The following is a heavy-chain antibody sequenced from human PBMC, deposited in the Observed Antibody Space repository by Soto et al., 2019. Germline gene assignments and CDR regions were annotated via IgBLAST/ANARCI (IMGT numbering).Heavy chain of an antibody. V-gene: IGHV1-46*01. Sequence: ASVKVSCKASEYTFTSYHIHWVRQAPGQGLESMGVINPSGGATIYAQKFQGRVTMTRDTSTSTVYMELSSLRSEDTAVYYCARDPTNGVNDAIDIWGQGTMVTVSS. CDR3: ARDPTNGVNDAIDI. CDR2: INPSGGAT. J-gene: IGHJ3*02. CDR1: EYTFTSYH. D-gene: IGHD2-8*01.